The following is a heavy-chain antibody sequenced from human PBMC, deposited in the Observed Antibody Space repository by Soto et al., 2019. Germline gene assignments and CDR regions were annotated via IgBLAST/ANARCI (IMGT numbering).Heavy chain of an antibody. Sequence: GESLKISCAASGFTFSSYAMSWVRQAPGKGLEWVSAISGSGGSTYYADSVKGRFTISRDNSKNTLYLQMNSLRAEDTAVYYCAKYGGYSSSWYGYYFDYWGQGTLVTVSS. CDR1: GFTFSSYA. V-gene: IGHV3-23*01. CDR2: ISGSGGST. CDR3: AKYGGYSSSWYGYYFDY. D-gene: IGHD6-13*01. J-gene: IGHJ4*02.